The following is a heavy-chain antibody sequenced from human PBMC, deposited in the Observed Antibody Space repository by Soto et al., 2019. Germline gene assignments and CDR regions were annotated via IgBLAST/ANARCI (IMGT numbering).Heavy chain of an antibody. V-gene: IGHV1-69*01. Sequence: QVQLVQSGAEVKKPGSSVKVSCKASGGTFSSQAISWVRQAPGQGLEWMGGIIPIFGTANSAQKFQGRVTITADESTSTAYMELSSLRSEDTAVYYCAREEGALDSSGYIYYYGMDVWGQGPTVTVSS. J-gene: IGHJ6*02. CDR3: AREEGALDSSGYIYYYGMDV. CDR2: IIPIFGTA. D-gene: IGHD3-22*01. CDR1: GGTFSSQA.